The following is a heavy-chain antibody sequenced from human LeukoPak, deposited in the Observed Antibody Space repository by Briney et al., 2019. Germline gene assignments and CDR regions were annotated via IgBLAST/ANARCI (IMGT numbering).Heavy chain of an antibody. V-gene: IGHV4-34*01. D-gene: IGHD5-12*01. CDR3: ARDRSGYDSYYFDY. Sequence: PSETLSLTCAVYGGSFSGYYWSWIRQPPGKGLEWIGEINHSGSTNYNPSLKSRVTISVDTSKNQFSLKLSSVTAADTAVYYCARDRSGYDSYYFDYWGQGTLVTVSS. CDR1: GGSFSGYY. J-gene: IGHJ4*02. CDR2: INHSGST.